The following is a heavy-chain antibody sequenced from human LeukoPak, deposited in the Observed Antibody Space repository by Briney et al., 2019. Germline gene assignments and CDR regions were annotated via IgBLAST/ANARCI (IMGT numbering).Heavy chain of an antibody. Sequence: ASVKVSCKASGYTFTGYYMHWVRQAPGQELEWMGWINPNSGGTNYAQKFQGRVTMTRDTSISTAYMELSRRRSDDTAVYYCARDPFEDYYYCGMDVWGQGTTVTVSS. CDR2: INPNSGGT. V-gene: IGHV1-2*02. CDR3: ARDPFEDYYYCGMDV. CDR1: GYTFTGYY. J-gene: IGHJ6*02. D-gene: IGHD2/OR15-2a*01.